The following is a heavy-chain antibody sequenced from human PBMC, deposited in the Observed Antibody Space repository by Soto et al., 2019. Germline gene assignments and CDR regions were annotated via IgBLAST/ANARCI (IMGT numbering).Heavy chain of an antibody. Sequence: SETLSLTCTVSGGSVSSGSYYWSWIRQPPGKGLEWIGYIYYSGSTNYNPSLKSRVTISVDTSKNQFSLKLSSVTAADTAVYYCAREAAETVGDGYWCDPWGQRTLVTVS. J-gene: IGHJ5*02. D-gene: IGHD6-13*01. CDR3: AREAAETVGDGYWCDP. V-gene: IGHV4-61*01. CDR1: GGSVSSGSYY. CDR2: IYYSGST.